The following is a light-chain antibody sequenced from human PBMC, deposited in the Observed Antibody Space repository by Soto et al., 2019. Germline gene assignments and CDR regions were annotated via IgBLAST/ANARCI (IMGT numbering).Light chain of an antibody. CDR2: GAS. Sequence: EIVLTQSPGTLSLSPGERATLSCGASQSVTSNYLAWYQQKPGQAPRLLIFGASTRATGIPNRFSGSGSGTDFTLTISRLEPGDFALYYCQQYGFSPGSFGQGTKVEI. CDR1: QSVTSNY. J-gene: IGKJ1*01. V-gene: IGKV3-20*01. CDR3: QQYGFSPGS.